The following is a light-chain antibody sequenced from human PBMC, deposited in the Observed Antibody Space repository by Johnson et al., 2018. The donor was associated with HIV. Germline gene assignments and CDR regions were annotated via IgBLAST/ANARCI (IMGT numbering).Light chain of an antibody. CDR2: ENN. Sequence: QSVLTQPPSVSAAPGQKVTISCSGSSSNIGNNYVSWYQQLPGTAPKLLIYENNKRPSGIPDRFSGSKSGTSATLAITGLRAGDEADYYCGTWDSSLSTGYVFGTGTKVTVL. V-gene: IGLV1-51*02. CDR3: GTWDSSLSTGYV. J-gene: IGLJ1*01. CDR1: SSNIGNNY.